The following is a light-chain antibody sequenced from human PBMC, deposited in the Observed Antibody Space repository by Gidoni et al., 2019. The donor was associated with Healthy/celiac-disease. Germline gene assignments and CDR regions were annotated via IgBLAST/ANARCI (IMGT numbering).Light chain of an antibody. CDR2: LGS. J-gene: IGKJ2*01. CDR3: MQALQTPRT. CDR1: QSLLHSNGYNY. Sequence: IVITPSPLSLPVTPGEPASISCRSSQSLLHSNGYNYLDWYLQKPGQSPQLLIYLGSNRASGVPDRFSGSGSGTDFTLKISRVEAEDVGVYYCMQALQTPRTFGQGTKLEIK. V-gene: IGKV2-28*01.